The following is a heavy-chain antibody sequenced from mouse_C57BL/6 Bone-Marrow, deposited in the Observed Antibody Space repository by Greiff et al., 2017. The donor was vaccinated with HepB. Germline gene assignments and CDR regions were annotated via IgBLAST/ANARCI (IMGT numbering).Heavy chain of an antibody. D-gene: IGHD4-1*01. J-gene: IGHJ3*01. CDR1: GFTFSSYG. CDR3: APQLAWFAY. CDR2: ISSGGSYT. Sequence: EVKLVESGGDLVKPGGSLKLSCAASGFTFSSYGMSWVRQTPDKRLEWVATISSGGSYTYYPDSVKGRFTISRDNAKNTLYLQMSSLKSEDTAMYYCAPQLAWFAYWGQGTLVTVSA. V-gene: IGHV5-6*01.